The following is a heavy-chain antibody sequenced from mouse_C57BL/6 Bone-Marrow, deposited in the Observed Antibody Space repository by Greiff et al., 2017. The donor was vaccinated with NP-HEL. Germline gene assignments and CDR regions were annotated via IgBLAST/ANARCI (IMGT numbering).Heavy chain of an antibody. CDR1: GYTFTSYW. CDR2: IYPGSGST. V-gene: IGHV1-55*01. CDR3: ARVFDGYYYFDY. Sequence: VQLQQPGAELVKPGASVKMSCKASGYTFTSYWITWVKQRPGQGLEWIGDIYPGSGSTNYNEKFKSKATLTVDTSSSTAYMQLSSLTSEDSAVYYCARVFDGYYYFDYWGQGTTLTVSS. J-gene: IGHJ2*01. D-gene: IGHD2-3*01.